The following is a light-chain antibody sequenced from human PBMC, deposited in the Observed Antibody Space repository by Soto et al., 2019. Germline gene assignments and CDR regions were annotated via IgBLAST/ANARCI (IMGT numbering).Light chain of an antibody. CDR1: SSNIGAGYD. CDR2: GNS. Sequence: QSVLTQPPSVSGAPGQRVTISCTASSSNIGAGYDVHWYQQLPGTAPKLLIYGNSNRPSGVPDRFSGSKSGTSASLAITGLQAEDEADYYCQSYDSSLSGTYVFGTGTKLTVL. CDR3: QSYDSSLSGTYV. J-gene: IGLJ1*01. V-gene: IGLV1-40*01.